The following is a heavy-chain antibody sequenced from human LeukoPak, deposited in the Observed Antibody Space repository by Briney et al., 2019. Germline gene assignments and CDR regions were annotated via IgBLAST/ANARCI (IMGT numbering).Heavy chain of an antibody. J-gene: IGHJ3*02. D-gene: IGHD3-22*01. CDR1: GYTFTGYY. Sequence: ASVKVSCKASGYTFTGYYMHWVRQAPGQGLEWMGWINPNSGGTNYAQKFQGRVTMTRDTSISTAYMELSRLRSDDTAVYYCARDGYYDSSGYSYGAFDIWGQGTMVTVSS. CDR3: ARDGYYDSSGYSYGAFDI. V-gene: IGHV1-2*02. CDR2: INPNSGGT.